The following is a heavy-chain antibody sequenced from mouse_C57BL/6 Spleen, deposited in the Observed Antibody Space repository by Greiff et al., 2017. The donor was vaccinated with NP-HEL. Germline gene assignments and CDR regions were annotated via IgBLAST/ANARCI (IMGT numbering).Heavy chain of an antibody. CDR3: ARYIPGYSSSSYYFDY. V-gene: IGHV7-3*01. CDR1: GFTFTDYY. D-gene: IGHD1-1*01. J-gene: IGHJ2*01. CDR2: IRNKANGYTT. Sequence: EVQGVESGGGLVQPGGSLSLSCAASGFTFTDYYLSWVRQPPGKALEWLGFIRNKANGYTTEYSASVKGRFTISSDNSQSILYLQMNALRAEDSATYYCARYIPGYSSSSYYFDYWGQGTTLTVSS.